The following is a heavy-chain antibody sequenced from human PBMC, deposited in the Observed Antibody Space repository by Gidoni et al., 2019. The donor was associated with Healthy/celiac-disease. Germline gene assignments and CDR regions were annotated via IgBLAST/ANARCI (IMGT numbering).Heavy chain of an antibody. Sequence: EVPLVVSGGGLVKPGGSLRLPCAASGFTFSSHSMNWVRQAPGKGLEWVSAISSSSSYIYYADSVKGRFTISRENAKNSLYLQRNSLRAEDTAVYYCASKLTDDAFDIWGQGTMVTVSS. V-gene: IGHV3-21*01. CDR1: GFTFSSHS. CDR3: ASKLTDDAFDI. CDR2: ISSSSSYI. J-gene: IGHJ3*02. D-gene: IGHD7-27*01.